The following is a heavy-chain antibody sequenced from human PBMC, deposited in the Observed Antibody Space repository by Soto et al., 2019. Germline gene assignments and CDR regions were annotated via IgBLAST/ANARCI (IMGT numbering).Heavy chain of an antibody. Sequence: ASVKVSCKASGYTFTGYYMHWVRQAPGQGLEWMGWINPNSGGTNYAQKFQGWVTMTRDTSISTAYMELSRLRSDDTAVYYCARDGVKEAGIYYYYGMDVWVQRTTLTVSS. CDR2: INPNSGGT. J-gene: IGHJ6*02. D-gene: IGHD6-13*01. CDR3: ARDGVKEAGIYYYYGMDV. CDR1: GYTFTGYY. V-gene: IGHV1-2*04.